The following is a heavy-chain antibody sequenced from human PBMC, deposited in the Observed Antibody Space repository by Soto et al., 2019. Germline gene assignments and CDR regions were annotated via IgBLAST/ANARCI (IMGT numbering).Heavy chain of an antibody. CDR1: GYTFTSYA. CDR3: ARGPSGCSSGYYCNWFDP. V-gene: IGHV1-3*01. J-gene: IGHJ5*02. Sequence: QVQLVQSGAEVKKPGASVKVSCKASGYTFTSYAMHWVRQAPGQRLEWMGWINAGNGNTKYSQKFQGRVTITRDTSASTAYMELSSLRSEDTAVYYCARGPSGCSSGYYCNWFDPWGQGTLVTVSS. D-gene: IGHD3-22*01. CDR2: INAGNGNT.